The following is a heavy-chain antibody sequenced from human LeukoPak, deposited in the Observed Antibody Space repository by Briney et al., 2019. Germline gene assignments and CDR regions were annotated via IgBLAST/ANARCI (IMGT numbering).Heavy chain of an antibody. Sequence: KPSETLSLTCTVSGGSISSYYWSWIRQPPGKGLEWIGYIYYSGSTNYNPSLKSRVTISVDRSKNQFSLKLSSVTAADTAVYYCARVISVATIYTYYYFDYWGQGTLVTVSS. CDR3: ARVISVATIYTYYYFDY. CDR2: IYYSGST. D-gene: IGHD5-12*01. V-gene: IGHV4-59*12. CDR1: GGSISSYY. J-gene: IGHJ4*02.